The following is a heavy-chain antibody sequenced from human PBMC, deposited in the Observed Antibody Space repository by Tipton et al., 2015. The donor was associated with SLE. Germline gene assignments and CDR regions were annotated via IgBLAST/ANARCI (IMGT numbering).Heavy chain of an antibody. V-gene: IGHV4-38-2*02. J-gene: IGHJ4*02. CDR3: ARDPRLNWDYGTYFDY. CDR1: SYSISSGYF. Sequence: TLSLTCLVSSYSISSGYFWGWIRQPPGKGLEWIGSIYYSGSPYYNPSLKSRVTISLDTSKNQFSLKLSSLTAADTAVYYCARDPRLNWDYGTYFDYWGQGTLVTVSS. CDR2: IYYSGSP. D-gene: IGHD7-27*01.